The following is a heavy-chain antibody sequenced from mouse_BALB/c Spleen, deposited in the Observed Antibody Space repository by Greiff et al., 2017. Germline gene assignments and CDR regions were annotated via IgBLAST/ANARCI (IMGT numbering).Heavy chain of an antibody. CDR1: GFSLTSYG. CDR2: IWAGGST. CDR3: ARWLRVGSYYAMDY. Sequence: QVQLKESGPGLVAPSQSLSITCTVSGFSLTSYGVHWVRQPPGKGLEWLGVIWAGGSTNYNSALMSRLSISKDNSKSQVFLKMNSLQTDDTAMYYCARWLRVGSYYAMDYWGQGTSVTVSS. D-gene: IGHD2-2*01. V-gene: IGHV2-9*02. J-gene: IGHJ4*01.